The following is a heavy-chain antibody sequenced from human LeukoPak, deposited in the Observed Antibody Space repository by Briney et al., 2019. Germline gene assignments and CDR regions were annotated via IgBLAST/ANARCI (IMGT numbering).Heavy chain of an antibody. CDR1: GFTFSSYS. Sequence: GGSLRLSCAASGFTFSSYSMNWVRQAPGKGLEWVSYISSSSSTIYYADSVKGRFTISRDNAKNSLYLQMNSLRAEDTAVYYCAKPRPGRYFDWLAGHWGQGTLVTVSS. V-gene: IGHV3-48*01. CDR2: ISSSSSTI. CDR3: AKPRPGRYFDWLAGH. J-gene: IGHJ4*02. D-gene: IGHD3-9*01.